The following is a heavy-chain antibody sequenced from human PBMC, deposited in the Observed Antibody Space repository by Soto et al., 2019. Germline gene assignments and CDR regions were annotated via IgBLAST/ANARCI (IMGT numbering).Heavy chain of an antibody. CDR1: GGSINSGDYY. CDR3: ASDFWSGYYTGYWFDP. CDR2: IYYSGST. J-gene: IGHJ5*02. V-gene: IGHV4-30-4*01. D-gene: IGHD3-3*01. Sequence: SETLSLTCTVSGGSINSGDYYWSWIRQPPGKGLEWIGYIYYSGSTYYNPSLKSRVTISVDTSKNQFSLKLSSVTAADTAVYYCASDFWSGYYTGYWFDPWGQGTLVIVSS.